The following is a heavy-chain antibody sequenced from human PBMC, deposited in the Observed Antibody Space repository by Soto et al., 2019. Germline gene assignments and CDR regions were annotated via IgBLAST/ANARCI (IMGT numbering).Heavy chain of an antibody. J-gene: IGHJ4*02. CDR1: GGSISSFY. Sequence: TSETLSLTCTVSGGSISSFYWSLIRQPPGQGLEWIAYIHYSGNTNYNPSLKSRVTISVDTSKNQFSLKLSSVTAADTAVYYCARHDNRGFGSGSWGQGILVTVSS. CDR3: ARHDNRGFGSGS. CDR2: IHYSGNT. V-gene: IGHV4-59*08. D-gene: IGHD3-22*01.